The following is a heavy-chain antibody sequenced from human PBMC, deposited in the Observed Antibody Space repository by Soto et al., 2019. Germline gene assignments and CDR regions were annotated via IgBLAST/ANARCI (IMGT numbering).Heavy chain of an antibody. CDR3: ATEPPRGSGSYPHYYYYMDV. CDR1: GYTLTELS. CDR2: FDPEDGET. V-gene: IGHV1-24*01. D-gene: IGHD3-10*01. J-gene: IGHJ6*03. Sequence: VASVKVSCKVSGYTLTELSMHWVRQAPGKGLEWMGGFDPEDGETIYAQKFQGRVTMTEDTSTDTAYMELSSLRSEDTAVYYCATEPPRGSGSYPHYYYYMDVWGKGTTVTVSS.